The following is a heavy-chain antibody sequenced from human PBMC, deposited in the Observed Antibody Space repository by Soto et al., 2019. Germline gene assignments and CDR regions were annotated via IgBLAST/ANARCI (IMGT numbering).Heavy chain of an antibody. J-gene: IGHJ2*01. CDR3: ARGAAAGTNYWFGDL. V-gene: IGHV1-69*01. CDR2: IIPIFGTA. CDR1: GGTFSSYA. Sequence: QVQLVQSGAEVKKPGSSVKVSCKASGGTFSSYAISWVRQAPGQGLEWMGGIIPIFGTANYAQKFQGRVTNNADESTSKTYMELSSLRSEDTAVYYCARGAAAGTNYWFGDLWGRGTLVTVSS. D-gene: IGHD6-13*01.